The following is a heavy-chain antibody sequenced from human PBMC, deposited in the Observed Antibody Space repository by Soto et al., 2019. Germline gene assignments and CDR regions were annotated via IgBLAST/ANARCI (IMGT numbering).Heavy chain of an antibody. Sequence: GGSLRLSCAASGFSFSTYNMNWVRQAPGRGLEWVSYISSRSSTIYHADSVKGRFTISRDNAKNSLYLQMDSLRDEDTAVYFCARAIAVGSTSLDYWGLGTRVTAPQ. J-gene: IGHJ4*02. V-gene: IGHV3-48*02. CDR2: ISSRSSTI. CDR1: GFSFSTYN. D-gene: IGHD6-19*01. CDR3: ARAIAVGSTSLDY.